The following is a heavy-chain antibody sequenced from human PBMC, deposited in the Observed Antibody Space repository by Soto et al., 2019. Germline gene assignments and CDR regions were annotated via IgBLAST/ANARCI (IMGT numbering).Heavy chain of an antibody. V-gene: IGHV4-39*01. CDR2: IYYSGST. Sequence: PSETLSLTCTVSGGSISSSSYYWGWIRQPPGKGLEWIGSIYYSGSTYYNPSLKSRVTISVDTSKNQFSLKLSSVTAADTAVFYCASRGGMVRGVNAFDIWGQGTMVTVPS. CDR3: ASRGGMVRGVNAFDI. CDR1: GGSISSSSYY. D-gene: IGHD3-10*01. J-gene: IGHJ3*02.